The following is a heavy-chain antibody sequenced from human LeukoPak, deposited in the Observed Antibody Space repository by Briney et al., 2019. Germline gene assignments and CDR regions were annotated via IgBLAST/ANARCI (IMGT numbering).Heavy chain of an antibody. CDR1: GFTFSSYA. CDR3: AIHSGSYDFFDC. D-gene: IGHD1-26*01. J-gene: IGHJ4*02. Sequence: GSLRLSCAASGFTFSSYAMSWVRQAPGKGLEWIGSIYYSGSTYYNPPLKSRVTISVDTSKNQFSLKLSSVTAADTAVYYCAIHSGSYDFFDCWGQGTLVTVSS. V-gene: IGHV4-59*05. CDR2: IYYSGST.